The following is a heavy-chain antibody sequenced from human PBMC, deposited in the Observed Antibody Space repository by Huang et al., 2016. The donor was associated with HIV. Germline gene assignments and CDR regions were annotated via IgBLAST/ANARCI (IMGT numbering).Heavy chain of an antibody. J-gene: IGHJ6*02. V-gene: IGHV1-69*01. CDR3: ASGTFGSIFGVVSYSGYYGMDV. CDR1: GDTIGNYA. Sequence: QVQLVQSGAEVKKPGSSVKVSCHASGDTIGNYAITWVRQAPGQGLEWMGGVIPIFNKPTYAQRFQGRVTITTDEPTNRGDMELGSLTSEDTAVYYCASGTFGSIFGVVSYSGYYGMDVWGQGTPVTVSS. CDR2: VIPIFNKP. D-gene: IGHD3-3*02.